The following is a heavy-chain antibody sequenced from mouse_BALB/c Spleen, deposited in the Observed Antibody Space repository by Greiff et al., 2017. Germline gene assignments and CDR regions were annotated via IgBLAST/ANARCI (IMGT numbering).Heavy chain of an antibody. D-gene: IGHD2-1*01. CDR2: IYPGDGDT. J-gene: IGHJ2*01. CDR1: GYTFTSYW. V-gene: IGHV1-87*01. Sequence: QVQLQESGAELARPGASVKLSCKASGYTFTSYWMQWVKQRPRQGLEWIGAIYPGDGDTRYTQKFKGKATLTADKSSSTAYMQLSSLASEDSAVYYCARGYGNLDYWGQGTTLTVSS. CDR3: ARGYGNLDY.